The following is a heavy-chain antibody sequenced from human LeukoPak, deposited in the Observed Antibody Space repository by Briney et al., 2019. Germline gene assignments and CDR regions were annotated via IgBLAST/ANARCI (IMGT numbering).Heavy chain of an antibody. D-gene: IGHD3-10*01. Sequence: SETLSLTCAVYGGSFSGYYWSWIRQPPGKGLEWIGEINHSGSTNYNPSLKSRVTISVDTSKNQFSPKLSSVTAADTAVYYCAREATMVRGVIDPWGQGTLVTVSS. CDR3: AREATMVRGVIDP. CDR1: GGSFSGYY. V-gene: IGHV4-34*01. CDR2: INHSGST. J-gene: IGHJ5*02.